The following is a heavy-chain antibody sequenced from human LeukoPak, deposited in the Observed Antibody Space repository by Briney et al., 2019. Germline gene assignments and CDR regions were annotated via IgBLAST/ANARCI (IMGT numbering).Heavy chain of an antibody. CDR3: ARLVRGVFDI. V-gene: IGHV3-30*04. CDR2: ISYDGSNE. CDR1: GFTFSSYV. D-gene: IGHD3-10*01. Sequence: GGSLRLSCAASGFTFSSYVMHWVRQAPGKGLEWVAIISYDGSNEYYADSVKGRFTISRDNAKNSLYLQMNSLRAEDTAVYYCARLVRGVFDIWGQGTMVTVSS. J-gene: IGHJ3*02.